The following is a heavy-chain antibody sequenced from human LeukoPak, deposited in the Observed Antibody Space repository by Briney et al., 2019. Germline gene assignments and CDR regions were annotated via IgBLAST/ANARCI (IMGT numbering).Heavy chain of an antibody. CDR2: INPNSGGT. Sequence: GASVKVSCKASGYTFTGYYMHWVRQAPGQGLEWMGWINPNSGGTNYAQKFQGRVTMTRDTSISTAYMELSRLRSDDTAVYYCARAAPWIQLWFEGFDYWGQGTLVTVSS. CDR1: GYTFTGYY. D-gene: IGHD5-18*01. CDR3: ARAAPWIQLWFEGFDY. J-gene: IGHJ4*02. V-gene: IGHV1-2*02.